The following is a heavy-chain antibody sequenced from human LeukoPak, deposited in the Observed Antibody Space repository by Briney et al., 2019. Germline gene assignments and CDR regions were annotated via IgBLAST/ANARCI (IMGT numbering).Heavy chain of an antibody. CDR3: AKRIGTTGTGDY. D-gene: IGHD1-1*01. J-gene: IGHJ4*02. V-gene: IGHV3-30*18. Sequence: PGRSLRLSCAASGFTFSSYGMHWVRQAPGKGLEWVAVISYDGSNKYYADSAKGRFTISRDNSKNTLYLQMNSLRAEDTAVYYCAKRIGTTGTGDYWGQGTLVTVSS. CDR1: GFTFSSYG. CDR2: ISYDGSNK.